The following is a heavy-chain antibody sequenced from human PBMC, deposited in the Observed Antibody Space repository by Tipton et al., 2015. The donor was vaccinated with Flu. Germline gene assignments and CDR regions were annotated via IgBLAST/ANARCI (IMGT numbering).Heavy chain of an antibody. CDR3: ARRDSGYDPEGY. CDR2: IYYSGST. Sequence: QLVQSGGDLVKPGGSLRLSCAVSGFSCTNAWMSWVRQAPGKGLEWIGYIYYSGSTNYNPSLKSRVTISVDTSKNQFSLKLSSVTAADTAVYYCARRDSGYDPEGYWGQGTLVTVSS. J-gene: IGHJ4*02. CDR1: GFSCTNAW. V-gene: IGHV4-4*02. D-gene: IGHD5-12*01.